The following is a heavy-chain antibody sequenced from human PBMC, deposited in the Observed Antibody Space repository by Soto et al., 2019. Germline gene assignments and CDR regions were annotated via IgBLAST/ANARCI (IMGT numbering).Heavy chain of an antibody. V-gene: IGHV3-30-3*01. J-gene: IGHJ4*02. CDR3: ASLYMVRGVRVGARYFDY. Sequence: PGGSLRLSCAASGFTFSSYAMHWVRQAPGKGLEWVAVISYDGSNKYYADSVKGRFTISRDNPKNTLYLQMNSLRAEDTAVYYCASLYMVRGVRVGARYFDYWGQGTLVTVSS. CDR1: GFTFSSYA. CDR2: ISYDGSNK. D-gene: IGHD3-10*01.